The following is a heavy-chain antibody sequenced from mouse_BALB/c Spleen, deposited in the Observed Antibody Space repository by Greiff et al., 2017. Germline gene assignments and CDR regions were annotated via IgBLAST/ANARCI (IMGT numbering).Heavy chain of an antibody. Sequence: VKLMESGAELVRPGVSVKISCKGSGYTFTDYAMHWVKQSHAKSLEWIGVISTYYGDASYNQKFKGKATMTVDKSSSTAYMELARLTSEDSAIYYCARLLRYGYYAMDYWGQGTSVTVSS. CDR1: GYTFTDYA. V-gene: IGHV1S137*01. J-gene: IGHJ4*01. CDR2: ISTYYGDA. CDR3: ARLLRYGYYAMDY. D-gene: IGHD1-1*01.